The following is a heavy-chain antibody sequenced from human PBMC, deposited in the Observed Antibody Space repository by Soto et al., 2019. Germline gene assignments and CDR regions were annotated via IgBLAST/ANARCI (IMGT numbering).Heavy chain of an antibody. J-gene: IGHJ6*02. CDR3: ARDGYYDSGSDGMDV. Sequence: QVQLVQSGAEVKKPGASVKVSCKTSGYTFNNYGISWVRQAPGQGLEWMGWISDYNGNTNYPQKFQGRVTMTTDTSTKTVYMVLTSLRSDDTAVYYCARDGYYDSGSDGMDVWGRGTTVTVSS. V-gene: IGHV1-18*01. D-gene: IGHD3-10*01. CDR2: ISDYNGNT. CDR1: GYTFNNYG.